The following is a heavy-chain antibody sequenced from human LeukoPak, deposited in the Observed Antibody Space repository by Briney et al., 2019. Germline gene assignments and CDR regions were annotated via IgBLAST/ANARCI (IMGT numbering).Heavy chain of an antibody. CDR3: ARDIGRYSSYLFDY. CDR1: GYTFTGYY. D-gene: IGHD6-13*01. CDR2: INPNSGGT. Sequence: ASVKVSCKASGYTFTGYYMHWVRQAPGQGLEWMGWINPNSGGTNYAQKFQGRVTMTRDTSISTAYMELSMLRTDDTAVYYCARDIGRYSSYLFDYWGQGTLVTVSS. J-gene: IGHJ4*02. V-gene: IGHV1-2*02.